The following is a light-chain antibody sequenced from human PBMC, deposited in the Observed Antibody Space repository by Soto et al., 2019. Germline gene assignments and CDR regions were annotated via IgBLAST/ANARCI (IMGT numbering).Light chain of an antibody. CDR2: GAY. Sequence: IVLTQSPGTLSLSPGERATLSCRASQTVGSSYLAWYQQKPGQAPRLLIYGAYSRATGIPDRFSGSGSGTDFTLTISRLEPEDFAVYYCQDYGSSRTFGQGTKVEIK. J-gene: IGKJ1*01. CDR1: QTVGSSY. V-gene: IGKV3-20*01. CDR3: QDYGSSRT.